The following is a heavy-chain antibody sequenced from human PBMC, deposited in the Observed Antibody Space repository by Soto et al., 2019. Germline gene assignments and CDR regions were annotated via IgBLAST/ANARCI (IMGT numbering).Heavy chain of an antibody. V-gene: IGHV4-59*01. Sequence: ASETLSLTCTVSGGSISSYYWSWIRQPPGKGLEWIGYIYYSGSTNYNPSLKSRVTISVDTSKNQFSMKLSSVTAADTAVYYCARGNYYGSGSYFVKYYYYGMDVWGQGTTVTVSS. D-gene: IGHD3-10*01. CDR2: IYYSGST. CDR3: ARGNYYGSGSYFVKYYYYGMDV. CDR1: GGSISSYY. J-gene: IGHJ6*02.